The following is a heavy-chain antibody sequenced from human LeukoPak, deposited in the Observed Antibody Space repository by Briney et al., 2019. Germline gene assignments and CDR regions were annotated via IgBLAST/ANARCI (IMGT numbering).Heavy chain of an antibody. CDR1: GYTFTDFG. CDR2: ISAYNGNT. D-gene: IGHD5-18*01. Sequence: ASVKVSCKASGYTFTDFGVSWVRQAPGQGLVWMGWISAYNGNTNYVQKFQGRVTMTTDISMSTAYMELRSLRSDDTAVFYCVRDLGVDTSMIFFDYWGQGTRVTVSS. V-gene: IGHV1-18*01. J-gene: IGHJ4*02. CDR3: VRDLGVDTSMIFFDY.